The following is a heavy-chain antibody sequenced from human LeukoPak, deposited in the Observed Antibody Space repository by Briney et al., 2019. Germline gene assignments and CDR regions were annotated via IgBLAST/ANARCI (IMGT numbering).Heavy chain of an antibody. CDR1: GGSFNDYY. Sequence: SETLSLTCAVYGGSFNDYYWNWIRQPPGKGLEWIGEINLRGSTTYNPSLKSRVTISLDESKNQFSLKLSSVTAADTAVYYCAGADQYYYYYYMDVWGKGTTVTISS. CDR3: AGADQYYYYYYMDV. J-gene: IGHJ6*03. V-gene: IGHV4-34*01. D-gene: IGHD6-19*01. CDR2: INLRGST.